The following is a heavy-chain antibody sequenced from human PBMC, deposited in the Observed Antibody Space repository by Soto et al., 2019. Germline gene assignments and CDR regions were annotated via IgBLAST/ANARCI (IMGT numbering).Heavy chain of an antibody. CDR1: GFTFSSYA. Sequence: LGGSLRLSCAASGFTFSSYAMHWVRQAPGKGLEWVAVISYDGSNKYYADSVKGRFTISRDNSKNTLYLQMNSLRAEDTAVYYCAIHVDTQIWGQGTMVTVSS. D-gene: IGHD5-18*01. V-gene: IGHV3-30-3*01. J-gene: IGHJ3*02. CDR3: AIHVDTQI. CDR2: ISYDGSNK.